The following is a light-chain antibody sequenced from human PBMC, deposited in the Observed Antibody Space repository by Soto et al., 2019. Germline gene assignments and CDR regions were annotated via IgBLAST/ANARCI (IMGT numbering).Light chain of an antibody. CDR3: ETWDSNTRF. CDR1: SGHSSYI. Sequence: QLVLTQSSSASASLGSSVKLTCTLRSGHSSYIIAWHQQQAGKAPRYLMKVEGSGSYNKGSGVPDRFSGSSSGADRYLTISNLQFEDEADYYCETWDSNTRFFGEGTKVTVL. J-gene: IGLJ2*01. CDR2: VEGSGSY. V-gene: IGLV4-60*02.